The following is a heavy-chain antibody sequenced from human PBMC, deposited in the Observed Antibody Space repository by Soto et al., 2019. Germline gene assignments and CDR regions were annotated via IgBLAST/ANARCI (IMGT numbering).Heavy chain of an antibody. CDR2: ISYDGSNK. Sequence: QVQLVESGGGVVQPGRSLRLSCAASGFTFSSYGMHWVRQAPGKGLEWVAVISYDGSNKYYADSVKGRFTISRDNSKNTLYLQMNSLRAEDTGVYYCAKGRDYFDYWGQGTLVTVSS. V-gene: IGHV3-30*18. CDR1: GFTFSSYG. CDR3: AKGRDYFDY. J-gene: IGHJ4*02.